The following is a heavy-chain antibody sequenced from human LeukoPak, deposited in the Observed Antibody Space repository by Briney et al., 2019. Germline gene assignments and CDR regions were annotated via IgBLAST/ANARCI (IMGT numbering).Heavy chain of an antibody. CDR2: INWNGGNA. CDR3: ARRFLYSSSWFFGL. Sequence: PGGSLRLSCAASGFTFDEYGMNWVRQVPGKGLECVSGINWNGGNAGYADSVKGRFTISRDNAKNSLYLQMDSLTAEDTALYYCARRFLYSSSWFFGLWGQGTLVTVSS. J-gene: IGHJ4*02. V-gene: IGHV3-20*04. CDR1: GFTFDEYG. D-gene: IGHD6-13*01.